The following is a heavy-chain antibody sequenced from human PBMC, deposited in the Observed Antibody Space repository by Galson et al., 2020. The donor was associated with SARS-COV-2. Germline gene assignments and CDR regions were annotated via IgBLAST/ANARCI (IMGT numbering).Heavy chain of an antibody. Sequence: GGSLRLSCAASGFTFSNYWMNWVRQAPGKGLEWVANIKQDGSDKYYVDSVRGRFTISRDNTRNSVYLQLNSLRAEDTALYYCARGSRSSYDYWGLGTLVTVSS. V-gene: IGHV3-7*03. CDR3: ARGSRSSYDY. D-gene: IGHD6-6*01. J-gene: IGHJ4*02. CDR1: GFTFSNYW. CDR2: IKQDGSDK.